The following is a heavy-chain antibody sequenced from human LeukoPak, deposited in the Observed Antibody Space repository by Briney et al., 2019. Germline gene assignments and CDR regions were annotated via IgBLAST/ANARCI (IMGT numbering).Heavy chain of an antibody. J-gene: IGHJ4*02. Sequence: ASVKVSCKASGYTFTSYGISWVRQAPGQGLEWMGWISAYNGNTNYAQKLQGRVTMTTDTSTSTAYMELRSLRSDDTAVYYCARPSPYSSSWYYFDYWGQGTLVTVSS. CDR2: ISAYNGNT. V-gene: IGHV1-18*01. CDR3: ARPSPYSSSWYYFDY. D-gene: IGHD6-13*01. CDR1: GYTFTSYG.